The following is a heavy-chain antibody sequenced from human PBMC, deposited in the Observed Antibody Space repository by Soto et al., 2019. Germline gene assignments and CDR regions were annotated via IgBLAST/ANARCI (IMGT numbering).Heavy chain of an antibody. V-gene: IGHV3-21*01. D-gene: IGHD3-16*02. J-gene: IGHJ3*02. Sequence: EVQLVESGGGLVKPGGSLRLSCAASGFTFSSYSMNWVRQAPGKGLEWVSSISSSSSYIYYADSVKGRFTISRVNAKNSLYLQMNSLRAEDTAVYYCARARGYDYIWGSYRDDAFDIWGQGTMVTVSS. CDR2: ISSSSSYI. CDR3: ARARGYDYIWGSYRDDAFDI. CDR1: GFTFSSYS.